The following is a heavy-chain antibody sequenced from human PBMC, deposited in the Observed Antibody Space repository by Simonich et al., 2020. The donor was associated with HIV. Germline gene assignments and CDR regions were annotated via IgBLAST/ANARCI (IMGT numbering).Heavy chain of an antibody. Sequence: QVELQQWGAGLLQPSETLSLTCAVFHGSFSVYYWSWIRQPPGKGLGWIGEINHSGSTKYNPAPKRRVTISVDTSKNQFSLKLRSVTAADTAVYYCARAGLTMVRGVPASFDVWGQGTMVTVSS. V-gene: IGHV4-34*01. D-gene: IGHD3-10*01. CDR1: HGSFSVYY. CDR3: ARAGLTMVRGVPASFDV. CDR2: INHSGST. J-gene: IGHJ3*01.